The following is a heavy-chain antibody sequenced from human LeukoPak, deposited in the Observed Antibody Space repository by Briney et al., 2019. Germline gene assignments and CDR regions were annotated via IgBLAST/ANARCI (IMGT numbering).Heavy chain of an antibody. V-gene: IGHV3-23*01. D-gene: IGHD3-16*01. J-gene: IGHJ4*02. Sequence: PSETLSLTCTVSGGSISSSSYYWGWIRQAPGKGLEWVSAISGSGGNTYYADSVKGRFTISRDNSKNTLYLQMNSLRAEDTALYYCAKDRLPVQRGIDYWGQGTLVTASS. CDR2: ISGSGGNT. CDR1: GGSISSSSYY. CDR3: AKDRLPVQRGIDY.